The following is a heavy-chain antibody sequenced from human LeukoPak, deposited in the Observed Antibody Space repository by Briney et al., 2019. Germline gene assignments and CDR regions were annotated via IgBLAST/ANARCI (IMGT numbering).Heavy chain of an antibody. CDR1: GFSVRTNY. CDR2: IYSGGTT. CDR3: VRAVPHNYYYDSSGYYGDAFDS. D-gene: IGHD3-22*01. Sequence: GGSLRLSCAASGFSVRTNYMSWVRQAPGKGLEWVSVIYSGGTTRYADSVKGRFTISRDNSKNTLFLQMNSLRAEDTAVYHCVRAVPHNYYYDSSGYYGDAFDSWVQGTLVSVCS. J-gene: IGHJ3*02. V-gene: IGHV3-53*01.